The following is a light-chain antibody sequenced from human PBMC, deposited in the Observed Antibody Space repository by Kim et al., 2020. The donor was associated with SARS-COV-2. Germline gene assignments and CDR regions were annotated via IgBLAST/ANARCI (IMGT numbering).Light chain of an antibody. Sequence: EIVMTQSPATLSVSPGERATLSCRASRSVSSHLAWYQQTPGQGPRLLIYGASTRATGVPDRFSGSGSGTDFTLTISSLHSEDFAVYYCQHYVNWPLTFGGGTKVDIK. CDR3: QHYVNWPLT. CDR1: RSVSSH. V-gene: IGKV3-15*01. CDR2: GAS. J-gene: IGKJ4*01.